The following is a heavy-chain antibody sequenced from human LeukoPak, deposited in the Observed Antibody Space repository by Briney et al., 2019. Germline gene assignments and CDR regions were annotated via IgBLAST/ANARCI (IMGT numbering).Heavy chain of an antibody. J-gene: IGHJ4*02. CDR3: ARTSLAGTYYFDY. Sequence: SGTLSLTCAVSGVSISSSNWWSWVRQPPGKVLEWIGEIYHSGSTNYNPSLKSRVTLSVDKSKNQFSLKLSSVTAADTAVYYCARTSLAGTYYFDYWGQGTLVTVSS. D-gene: IGHD7-27*01. V-gene: IGHV4-4*02. CDR1: GVSISSSNW. CDR2: IYHSGST.